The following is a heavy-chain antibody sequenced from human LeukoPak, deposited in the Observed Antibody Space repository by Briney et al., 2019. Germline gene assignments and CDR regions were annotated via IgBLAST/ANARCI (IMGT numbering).Heavy chain of an antibody. D-gene: IGHD2-15*01. Sequence: ASVKVSCKASGGTFSSYAISWVRQAPGQGLEWMGGIIPIFGTANYAQKFQGRVTITADESTSTAYMELSSLRSEDTAVYYCARGYCSGGSCYGTLLGWFDPWGQGTLVTVSS. CDR1: GGTFSSYA. CDR3: ARGYCSGGSCYGTLLGWFDP. J-gene: IGHJ5*02. V-gene: IGHV1-69*01. CDR2: IIPIFGTA.